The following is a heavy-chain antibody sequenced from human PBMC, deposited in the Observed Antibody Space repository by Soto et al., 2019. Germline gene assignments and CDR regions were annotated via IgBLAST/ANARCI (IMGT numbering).Heavy chain of an antibody. CDR1: GFTFSNYN. CDR2: ISSSSSTT. J-gene: IGHJ5*02. D-gene: IGHD6-13*01. CDR3: ARDGSSSWYNWFDP. Sequence: EVQLVESGGGLVQPGGSLRLSCAASGFTFSNYNMNWVRRAPGKGLEWVSYISSSSSTTYYADSVKGRFTISRDNAKKTLYLQMNTLRDEDTAVYYCARDGSSSWYNWFDPWGQGTLVTVSS. V-gene: IGHV3-48*02.